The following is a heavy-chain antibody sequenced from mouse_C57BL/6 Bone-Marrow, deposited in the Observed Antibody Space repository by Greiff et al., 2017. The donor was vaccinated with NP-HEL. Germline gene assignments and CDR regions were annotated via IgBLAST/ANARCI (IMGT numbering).Heavy chain of an antibody. Sequence: QVQLQQPGADFVKPGASVKMSCKASGYTFPTYWITWVKQRPGQGLEWIGDIYPGSGSPNYNEKFTSTATLTVDTSSSTAYIHLCSLTLEDSAVFCCARKGYIYYGYDALDYRGQGTSLTVSS. CDR1: GYTFPTYW. CDR3: ARKGYIYYGYDALDY. J-gene: IGHJ2*02. D-gene: IGHD2-2*01. V-gene: IGHV1-55*01. CDR2: IYPGSGSP.